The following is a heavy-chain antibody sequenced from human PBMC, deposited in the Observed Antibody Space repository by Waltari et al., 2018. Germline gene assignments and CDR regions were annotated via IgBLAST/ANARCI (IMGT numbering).Heavy chain of an antibody. V-gene: IGHV3-74*03. CDR1: GFTFSSYW. D-gene: IGHD1-1*01. Sequence: EEQLVESGGGLVQPGDSLRLSCAVSGFTFSSYWLHWVRQAPGKGPLWVSRISSDASDTTYADSVKGRFTISRDNAKNTLYLQMNRLRAEDTAVYFCARVSRRTYRSPVPGRHYYYGMDVWGQGTTVTVSS. CDR2: ISSDASDT. J-gene: IGHJ6*02. CDR3: ARVSRRTYRSPVPGRHYYYGMDV.